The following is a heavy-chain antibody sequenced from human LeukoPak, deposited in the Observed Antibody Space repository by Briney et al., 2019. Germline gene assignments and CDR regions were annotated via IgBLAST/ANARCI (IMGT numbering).Heavy chain of an antibody. V-gene: IGHV4-30-4*01. Sequence: SETLSLTCTVSGGSISSGDYYWSWIRQPPGKGLEWIGYIYYSGSTYYNPSLKSRVTISVDTSKNQFSLKLSSVTAADTAVYYCAREWDSSSFDPRASGDSWGQGTLVIVSS. D-gene: IGHD3-22*01. CDR3: AREWDSSSFDPRASGDS. J-gene: IGHJ4*02. CDR2: IYYSGST. CDR1: GGSISSGDYY.